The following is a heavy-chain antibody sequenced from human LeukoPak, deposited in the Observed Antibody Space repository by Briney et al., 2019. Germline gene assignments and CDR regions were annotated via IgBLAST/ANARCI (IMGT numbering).Heavy chain of an antibody. CDR1: GFTVSSNY. CDR3: ARWVAAVPLWD. D-gene: IGHD6-13*01. Sequence: GGSLRLSCAASGFTVSSNYMSWVRQAPGKGLEWVSVIYSGGSTYYADSVKGRFTISRDNSKNTLYLQMNSLRAEDTAVYYCARWVAAVPLWDWGQGTLVTVSS. CDR2: IYSGGST. J-gene: IGHJ4*02. V-gene: IGHV3-53*01.